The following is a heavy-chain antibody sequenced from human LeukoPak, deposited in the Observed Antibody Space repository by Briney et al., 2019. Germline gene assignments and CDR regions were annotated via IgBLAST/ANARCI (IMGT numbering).Heavy chain of an antibody. J-gene: IGHJ4*02. CDR2: IYNNGNI. Sequence: PGGSLRLSCEASGFSITDNYMSWVRQAPGKGLEWLSVIYNNGNIYYRDSVKGRFSISRDISKNTVYLQMSSLTVDDTAMYYCARASWGYDFDNWGQGTLVAVSS. CDR1: GFSITDNY. CDR3: ARASWGYDFDN. V-gene: IGHV3-53*01. D-gene: IGHD7-27*01.